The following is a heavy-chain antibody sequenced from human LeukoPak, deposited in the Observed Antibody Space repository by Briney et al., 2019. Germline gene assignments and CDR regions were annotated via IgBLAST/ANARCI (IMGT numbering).Heavy chain of an antibody. CDR1: GFTFSSYA. Sequence: GGSLRLSCAASGFTFSSYAMSWVRQAPGKGLEWVSAISGSGGSIYYADSVKGRFTISRDNSENTLYLQMNSLRVEDTAVYYCARDPRNVGLAPWGQGTLVTVSS. V-gene: IGHV3-23*01. CDR2: ISGSGGSI. J-gene: IGHJ5*02. D-gene: IGHD2-15*01. CDR3: ARDPRNVGLAP.